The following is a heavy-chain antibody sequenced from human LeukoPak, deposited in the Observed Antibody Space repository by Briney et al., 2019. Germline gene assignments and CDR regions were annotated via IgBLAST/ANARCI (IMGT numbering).Heavy chain of an antibody. J-gene: IGHJ6*02. CDR2: INHSGST. CDR1: GGSFSGYY. Sequence: SETLSLTCAVYGGSFSGYYWSWIRQPPRKGLEWIGEINHSGSTNYNPSLKRRVTISVDTSKNQFSLKLSCVTAADTAVYYCARKVGKYYYGSGSYYYYGMDVWGQGTTVTVSS. CDR3: ARKVGKYYYGSGSYYYYGMDV. D-gene: IGHD3-10*01. V-gene: IGHV4-34*01.